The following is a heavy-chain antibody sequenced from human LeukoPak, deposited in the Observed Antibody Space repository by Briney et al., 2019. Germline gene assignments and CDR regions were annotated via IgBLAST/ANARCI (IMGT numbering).Heavy chain of an antibody. CDR1: GYSFTSYW. V-gene: IGHV5-51*01. Sequence: GESLKISCKGSGYSFTSYWIGWVRQTPGKGLEWMGIVYPGDSDTRYSPSFQGQVTISVDKSISTAYLQWNSLKASDSAMYYCARREIPSSGWDYWGQGTLVTVSS. D-gene: IGHD6-19*01. J-gene: IGHJ4*02. CDR2: VYPGDSDT. CDR3: ARREIPSSGWDY.